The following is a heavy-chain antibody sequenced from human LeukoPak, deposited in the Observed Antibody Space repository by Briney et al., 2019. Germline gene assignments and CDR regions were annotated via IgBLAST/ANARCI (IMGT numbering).Heavy chain of an antibody. CDR2: IFNSGST. V-gene: IGHV4-39*07. Sequence: PSETLSLTCTVSGGSISSSNYYWGWIRQPPGKGLEWIGYIFNSGSTYYDPSLKSRVTILVDTSKNQFSLKLSSVTAADTAVYYCARQGGYIVDYWGQGTLVTVSS. CDR3: ARQGGYIVDY. J-gene: IGHJ4*02. CDR1: GGSISSSNYY. D-gene: IGHD6-25*01.